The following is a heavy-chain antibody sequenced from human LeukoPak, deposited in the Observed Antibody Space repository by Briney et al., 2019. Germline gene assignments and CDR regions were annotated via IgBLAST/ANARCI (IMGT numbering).Heavy chain of an antibody. CDR2: INHSGST. V-gene: IGHV4-34*01. CDR1: GGSFSGYY. J-gene: IGHJ5*02. CDR3: ARRLGYCSSTSCYRWFDP. D-gene: IGHD2-2*02. Sequence: SETLSLTCAVYGGSFSGYYWSWIRQPPGKGLEWIGEINHSGSTNYNPSLKSRVTISVDTSKNQFSLKPSSVTAADTAVYYCARRLGYCSSTSCYRWFDPWGQGTLVTVSS.